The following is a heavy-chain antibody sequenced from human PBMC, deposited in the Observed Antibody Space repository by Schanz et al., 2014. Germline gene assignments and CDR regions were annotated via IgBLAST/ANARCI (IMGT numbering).Heavy chain of an antibody. J-gene: IGHJ6*02. CDR3: ARLNYDSSGYPYYYGMDV. D-gene: IGHD3-22*01. CDR1: GGSIRNYY. CDR2: IHYSGST. Sequence: QVQLQESGPGLVKPSETLSLTCSVSGGSIRNYYWNWIRQPPGKGVEWIGYIHYSGSTNYNPSLESEVPWRETTSKNQFPRKLSSVTAADTAVYYCARLNYDSSGYPYYYGMDVWGQGTTVTVSS. V-gene: IGHV4-59*08.